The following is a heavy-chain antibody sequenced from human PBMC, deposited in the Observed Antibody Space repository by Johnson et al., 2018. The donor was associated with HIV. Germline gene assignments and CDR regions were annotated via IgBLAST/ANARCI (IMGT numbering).Heavy chain of an antibody. D-gene: IGHD3-10*02. Sequence: QVQLVESGGGLVQPGGSLRLSCAASGFTFSSYGMHWVRQAPGKGLEWVAFIRYDGSNKYYADSVRGRLTISRDNSKNTMSLQMNSLRTEDTAVYHCVKDVGDNVRGLLGLRWAMWG. V-gene: IGHV3-30*02. CDR3: VKDVGDNVRGLLGLRWAM. CDR2: IRYDGSNK. CDR1: GFTFSSYG. J-gene: IGHJ1*01.